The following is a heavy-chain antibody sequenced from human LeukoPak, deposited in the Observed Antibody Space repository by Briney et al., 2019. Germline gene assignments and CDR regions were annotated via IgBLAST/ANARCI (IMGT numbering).Heavy chain of an antibody. CDR2: IYYSGNT. V-gene: IGHV4-59*01. Sequence: PSETLSLTCTVSGGSISSYTWTWIRQPPGKGLEWFGYIYYSGNTNYNPSLKSRVTISVDTSKNQFSLKLSSVTAADTAVYYCARLWSEGNWENWFDPWGQGTLVTVSS. D-gene: IGHD3-3*01. CDR1: GGSISSYT. J-gene: IGHJ5*02. CDR3: ARLWSEGNWENWFDP.